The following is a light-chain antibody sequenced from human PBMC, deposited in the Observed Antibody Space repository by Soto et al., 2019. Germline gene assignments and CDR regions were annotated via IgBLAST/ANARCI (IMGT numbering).Light chain of an antibody. CDR1: QTISTY. J-gene: IGKJ2*01. CDR2: AAS. Sequence: DIQMTQSPSSLSASVGDRVTITCRASQTISTYLNWYQQNPGKAPKLLIYAASILQSGVPSRFSGSGSGTDFTLTISSLQPEDFATYYCQQSHGIPYTFGQGTKLEIK. V-gene: IGKV1-39*01. CDR3: QQSHGIPYT.